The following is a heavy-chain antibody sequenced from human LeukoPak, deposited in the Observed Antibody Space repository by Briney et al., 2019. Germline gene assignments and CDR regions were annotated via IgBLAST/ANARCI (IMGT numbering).Heavy chain of an antibody. D-gene: IGHD1-26*01. CDR1: GFTFSSYA. J-gene: IGHJ1*01. Sequence: GGSLRLSCVASGFTFSSYAMSWVRQAPGKGLEWVSAISGSGVTTHYAGSVKGRFSTSRDNSKNTLYLQMNSLRAEDTALYYCAKKVVVGATSPYSDFQDWGQGTLVTVSS. V-gene: IGHV3-23*01. CDR3: AKKVVVGATSPYSDFQD. CDR2: ISGSGVTT.